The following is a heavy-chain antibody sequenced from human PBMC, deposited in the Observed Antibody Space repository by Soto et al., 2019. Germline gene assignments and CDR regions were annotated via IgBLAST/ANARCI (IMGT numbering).Heavy chain of an antibody. J-gene: IGHJ3*02. V-gene: IGHV1-69*06. D-gene: IGHD3-22*01. CDR2: IIPIFGTA. Sequence: SVKVSCKASGGTFSSYAISWLRQAPGQGLEWMGGIIPIFGTANYAQKFQGRVTITADKSTSTAYMELSSLRSEDTAVYYCARVRYYDSKAGFDIWGQGTMVTVSS. CDR3: ARVRYYDSKAGFDI. CDR1: GGTFSSYA.